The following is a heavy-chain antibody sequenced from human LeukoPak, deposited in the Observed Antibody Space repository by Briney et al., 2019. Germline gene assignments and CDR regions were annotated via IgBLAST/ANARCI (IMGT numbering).Heavy chain of an antibody. V-gene: IGHV1-18*01. J-gene: IGHJ4*02. CDR3: ARDRAEMATTFDY. CDR2: ISAYNGNT. Sequence: ASVKVSSTASGYTFTIYGISWVRQAPGQGLEWMGWISAYNGNTNYAQKLQGRVTMTTDTSTSTAYMELRSLRSDDTAVYYCARDRAEMATTFDYWGQGTLSPSPQ. D-gene: IGHD5-24*01. CDR1: GYTFTIYG.